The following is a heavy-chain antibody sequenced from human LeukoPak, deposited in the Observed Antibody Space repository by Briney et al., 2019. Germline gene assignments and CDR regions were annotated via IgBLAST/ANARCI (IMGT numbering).Heavy chain of an antibody. CDR1: GFTLSTYW. V-gene: IGHV3-74*01. CDR3: ARDENCSGGDCPKHGFDY. Sequence: GGSLRVSCAASGFTLSTYWMHWVRQAPGKGLVWVAHINRDGSTTNYADSVKGRFTISRDNAKNTMYLQMNSLRAEDTAVYYCARDENCSGGDCPKHGFDYWGQGTLVTVSS. D-gene: IGHD2-15*01. CDR2: INRDGSTT. J-gene: IGHJ4*02.